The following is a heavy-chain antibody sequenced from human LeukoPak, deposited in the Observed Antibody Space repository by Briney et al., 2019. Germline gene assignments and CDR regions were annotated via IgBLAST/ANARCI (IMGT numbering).Heavy chain of an antibody. CDR1: GFTFSSYS. CDR2: ISSSSSTI. V-gene: IGHV3-48*01. CDR3: ARGFRVFDY. J-gene: IGHJ4*02. Sequence: PGGSLRLSCAASGFTFSSYSMNWVRQAPGKGLERVSYISSSSSTIYYADSVKGRFTISRDNAKNSLYLQMNSLRAEDTAVYYCARGFRVFDYWGQGTLVTVSS.